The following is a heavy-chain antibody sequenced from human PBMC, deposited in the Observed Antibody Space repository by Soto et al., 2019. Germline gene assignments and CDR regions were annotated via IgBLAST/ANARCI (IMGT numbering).Heavy chain of an antibody. V-gene: IGHV4-59*01. CDR1: GGSISSYY. CDR3: ARGSYYFNY. CDR2: IYYSGST. Sequence: SETLSLTCTVSGGSISSYYWSWIRQPPGKGLEWIAYIYYSGSTNYNPSLKSRVTISVDRSKNQFSLKVSSVTAADTAVYYCARGSYYFNYWRQGTLVTVSS. J-gene: IGHJ4*02.